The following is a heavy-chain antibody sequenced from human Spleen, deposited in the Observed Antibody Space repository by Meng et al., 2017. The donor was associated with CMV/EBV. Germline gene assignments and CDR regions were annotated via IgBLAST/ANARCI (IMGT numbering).Heavy chain of an antibody. J-gene: IGHJ4*02. CDR2: IGTAGDT. CDR3: ARDITGTTGFDY. CDR1: GFTFSSYD. V-gene: IGHV3-13*01. Sequence: GESLKISCAASGFTFSSYDMHWVRQATGKGLEWVSAIGTAGDTYYPGSVKGRFTISRDNAKNSLYLQMNSLRAEDTAVYYCARDITGTTGFDYWGQGTLVTVSS. D-gene: IGHD1-7*01.